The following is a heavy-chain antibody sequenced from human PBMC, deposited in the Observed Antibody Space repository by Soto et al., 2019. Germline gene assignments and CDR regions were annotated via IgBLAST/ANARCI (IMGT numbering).Heavy chain of an antibody. CDR1: GGTFSSYA. D-gene: IGHD2-2*01. CDR3: ARDGGYCISTSCSDYYYYGMDV. J-gene: IGHJ6*02. Sequence: SVKVSCKASGGTFSSYAISWVRQAPGQGLEWMGGIIPIFGTANYAQKFQGRVTITADESTSTAYMELSSLRSEDTAVYYCARDGGYCISTSCSDYYYYGMDVWGQ. V-gene: IGHV1-69*13. CDR2: IIPIFGTA.